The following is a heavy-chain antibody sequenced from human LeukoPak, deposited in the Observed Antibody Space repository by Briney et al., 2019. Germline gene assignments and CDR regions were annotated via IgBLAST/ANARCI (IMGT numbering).Heavy chain of an antibody. CDR3: ARFGAYFDY. D-gene: IGHD3-10*01. Sequence: SETPSLTCTVSGGSISSSSYYWGWIRQPPGKGLEWIGSIYYSGSTYYNPSLKSRVTISVDTSKNQFSLRLSSVTAADTAVYYCARFGAYFDYWGQGTLVTVSS. CDR2: IYYSGST. J-gene: IGHJ4*02. CDR1: GGSISSSSYY. V-gene: IGHV4-39*07.